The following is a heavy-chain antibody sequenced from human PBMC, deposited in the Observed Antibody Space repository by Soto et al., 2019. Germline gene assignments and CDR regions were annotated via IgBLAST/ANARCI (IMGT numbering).Heavy chain of an antibody. D-gene: IGHD3-10*01. J-gene: IGHJ6*02. CDR1: GFPFSMFA. CDR2: IRGSGGGT. V-gene: IGHV3-23*01. Sequence: EVQVLESGGGSVQPGGSLRLSCAASGFPFSMFAMNWVRQAPGKGLEWVSGIRGSGGGTYYAVSVKGRFTISRDDSRNMLYLEMNTLRGEDTAVYYCAKASGRVHYGMHVWGQGTTVTVSS. CDR3: AKASGRVHYGMHV.